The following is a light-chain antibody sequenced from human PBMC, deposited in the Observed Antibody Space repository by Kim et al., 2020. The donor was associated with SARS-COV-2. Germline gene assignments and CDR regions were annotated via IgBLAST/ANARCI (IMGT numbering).Light chain of an antibody. CDR1: HGVSST. CDR2: GAS. J-gene: IGKJ1*01. V-gene: IGKV3-15*01. CDR3: QQYDNWPCT. Sequence: LSQVEPATVSCRAGHGVSSTLAWYQQKPGQAPRLLIYGASTRATGIPARVSGSGSETEFTLTISSLQSEDFAVYYCQQYDNWPCTFGQGTKVDIK.